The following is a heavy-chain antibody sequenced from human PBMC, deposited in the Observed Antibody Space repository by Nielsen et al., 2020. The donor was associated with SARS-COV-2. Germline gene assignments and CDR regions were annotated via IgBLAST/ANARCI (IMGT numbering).Heavy chain of an antibody. CDR2: ISESGGAT. V-gene: IGHV3-23*01. CDR1: GFSFINYV. Sequence: LKISCVASGFSFINYVMNWVRQALGKGLEWVSAISESGGATYYTDSVKGRFTISRDNSRNTLYLEMNSLRADDTAVYYCAKHEGEDWGQGTLVTVSS. J-gene: IGHJ4*02. CDR3: AKHEGED. D-gene: IGHD3-10*01.